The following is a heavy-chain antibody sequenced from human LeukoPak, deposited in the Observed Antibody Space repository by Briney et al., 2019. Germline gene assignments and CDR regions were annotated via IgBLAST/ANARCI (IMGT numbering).Heavy chain of an antibody. CDR3: AREQEWLSLDY. V-gene: IGHV1-46*01. CDR2: INPSGGST. CDR1: GYTFTSYY. Sequence: ASVKVSCKASGYTFTSYYMHWVRQAPGQGLEWMGIINPSGGSTSCAQKFQGRVTMTRDMSTSTVYMELSSLRSEDTAVYYCAREQEWLSLDYWGQGTLVTVSS. D-gene: IGHD3-3*01. J-gene: IGHJ4*02.